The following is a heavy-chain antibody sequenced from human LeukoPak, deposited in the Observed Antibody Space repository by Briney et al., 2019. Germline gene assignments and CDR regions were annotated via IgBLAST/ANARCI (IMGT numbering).Heavy chain of an antibody. CDR2: ISSSSSTI. CDR3: ARVGTELHIDY. J-gene: IGHJ4*02. Sequence: PGGSLRLSCAASGFTFSSYSMNWVRQAPGKGLEWVSYISSSSSTIYYADSVKGRFTISRDNAKNSLYLQMNSLIAEDTAVYYCARVGTELHIDYWGQGTLVTVSS. D-gene: IGHD3-10*01. V-gene: IGHV3-48*01. CDR1: GFTFSSYS.